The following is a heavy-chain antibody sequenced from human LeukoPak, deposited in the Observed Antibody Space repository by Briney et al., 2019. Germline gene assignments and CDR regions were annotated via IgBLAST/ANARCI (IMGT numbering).Heavy chain of an antibody. CDR3: ARAHPVYDSSGYSDY. CDR2: INHSGST. Sequence: SETLSLTCADYGGSFSGYYWSWIRQPPGKGLEWIGEINHSGSTNYNPSLKSRVTISVDTSKNQFSLRLSSVTAADTAVYYCARAHPVYDSSGYSDYWGQGTLVTVSS. V-gene: IGHV4-34*01. D-gene: IGHD3-22*01. CDR1: GGSFSGYY. J-gene: IGHJ4*02.